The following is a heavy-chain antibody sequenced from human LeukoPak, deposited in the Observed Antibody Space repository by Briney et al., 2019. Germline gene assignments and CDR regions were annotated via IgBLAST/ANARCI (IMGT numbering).Heavy chain of an antibody. Sequence: PSQTLSLTCTVAGGSISSYYWSWIRQPPGKGLEWIGYIYYSGSTNYNPSLKSRVTISVDTSKNQFPLKLSSVVAADTAVYYCAGGSIAAHLYWGQGTLVTVSS. J-gene: IGHJ4*02. CDR1: GGSISSYY. CDR2: IYYSGST. V-gene: IGHV4-59*01. CDR3: AGGSIAAHLY. D-gene: IGHD6-6*01.